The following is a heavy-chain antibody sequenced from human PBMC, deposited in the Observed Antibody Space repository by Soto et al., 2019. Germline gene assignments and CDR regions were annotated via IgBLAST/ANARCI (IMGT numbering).Heavy chain of an antibody. D-gene: IGHD6-13*01. CDR2: MYYGGST. V-gene: IGHV4-59*13. Sequence: SETLSLTCSVSGVSITSSYWSWLRQPPGKGLEWIGYMYYGGSTKYNPSLKSRVAISIDTSTNDLSLRLNSVTAADTAVYYCAKDPALPYAAAGSDYWGQGTLVTVSS. CDR1: GVSITSSY. J-gene: IGHJ4*02. CDR3: AKDPALPYAAAGSDY.